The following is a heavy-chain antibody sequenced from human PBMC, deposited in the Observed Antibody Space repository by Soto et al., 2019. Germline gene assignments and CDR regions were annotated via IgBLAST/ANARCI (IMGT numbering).Heavy chain of an antibody. J-gene: IGHJ3*02. CDR1: GFTFSSYA. V-gene: IGHV3-23*01. CDR3: AKDLFRRSGGTGRWPYAFDI. Sequence: HPGGSLRLSCAASGFTFSSYAMGWVRQAPGKGLEWVSAISGSGGSTYYADSVKGRFTISRDNSKNTLYLQMNSLRAEDTAVYYCAKDLFRRSGGTGRWPYAFDIWGQGPMVTVPS. D-gene: IGHD3-16*01. CDR2: ISGSGGST.